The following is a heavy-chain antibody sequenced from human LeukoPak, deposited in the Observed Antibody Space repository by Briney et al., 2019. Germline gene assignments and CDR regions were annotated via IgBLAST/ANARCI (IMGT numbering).Heavy chain of an antibody. V-gene: IGHV3-11*01. D-gene: IGHD1-26*01. Sequence: SGGSLRLSCAASGFTFSDYYMSWVRQAPGKGLEWVSYISSSGSTIYYADSVKGRFTISRDNAKNSLYLQMNSLRAEDTAVYYCARGDRRGSYPFDYWGQGTLVTVSS. J-gene: IGHJ4*02. CDR3: ARGDRRGSYPFDY. CDR2: ISSSGSTI. CDR1: GFTFSDYY.